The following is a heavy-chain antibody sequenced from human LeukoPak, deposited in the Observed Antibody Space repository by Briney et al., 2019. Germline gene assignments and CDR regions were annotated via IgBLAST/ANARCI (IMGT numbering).Heavy chain of an antibody. V-gene: IGHV3-15*07. Sequence: AGGSLRLSCATSGFTFSNAWMNWVRQAPGKGLEWVGRIRSNSDGGTIDYAAPVKGRFTLSRDDSKTTLYLQMNSLQTEDTAVYYCATDFYDSTWGQGTLVTVSS. D-gene: IGHD3-22*01. CDR3: ATDFYDST. J-gene: IGHJ5*02. CDR2: IRSNSDGGTI. CDR1: GFTFSNAW.